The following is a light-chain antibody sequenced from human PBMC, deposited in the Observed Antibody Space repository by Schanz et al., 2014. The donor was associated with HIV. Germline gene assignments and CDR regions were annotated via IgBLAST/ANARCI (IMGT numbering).Light chain of an antibody. CDR1: STDIGDDNY. V-gene: IGLV2-14*03. CDR2: DVN. J-gene: IGLJ3*02. Sequence: QSALAQPASMSASPGQSITISCVGSSTDIGDDNYVSWYQHHPGTAPKLLIYDVNIRPSGVSDRFAGSKSGNTASLRISGLQADYEADYYCSSFAGRRNLLFGGGTKLTVL. CDR3: SSFAGRRNLL.